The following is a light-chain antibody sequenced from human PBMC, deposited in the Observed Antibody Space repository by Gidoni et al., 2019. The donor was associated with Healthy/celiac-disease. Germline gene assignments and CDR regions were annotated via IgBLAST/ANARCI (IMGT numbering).Light chain of an antibody. J-gene: IGKJ3*01. CDR2: DAS. CDR1: QSVSSY. Sequence: EIVLTQSPATLSLSPGERATLSCRASQSVSSYLAWYQQKPGQAPRLLIYDASNRATGIPARFSGSGSGTDFTLTISSLEPEDFAVYYCQQGFTFGPGTKGDIK. CDR3: QQGFT. V-gene: IGKV3-11*01.